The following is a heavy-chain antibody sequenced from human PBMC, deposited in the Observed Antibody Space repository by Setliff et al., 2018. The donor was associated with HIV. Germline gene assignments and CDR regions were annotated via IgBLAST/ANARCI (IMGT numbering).Heavy chain of an antibody. CDR3: AKDQSSAGYYFDS. D-gene: IGHD6-25*01. CDR2: ISGSGGST. V-gene: IGHV3-23*01. J-gene: IGHJ4*02. CDR1: GFTFSNYA. Sequence: GGSLRLSCAASGFTFSNYAMSWVRQAPGKGLEWVSGISGSGGSTYYADSVKGRFTISRDNSKNTLYLQMNSLRAVDTAVYYCAKDQSSAGYYFDSWGQGTLVTVSS.